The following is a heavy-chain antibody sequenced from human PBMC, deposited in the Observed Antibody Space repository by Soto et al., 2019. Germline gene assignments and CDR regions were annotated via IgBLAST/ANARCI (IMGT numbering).Heavy chain of an antibody. Sequence: GESLKISCKGSGYSFTNYWIGWVRQMPGKGLEWMGIIYPGDSDTKYSPSFQGQVTISADKSISTAYLQWSSLKASDTAMYYCARSFRGYNFWCGYLYWGQGTLVTVSS. CDR1: GYSFTNYW. D-gene: IGHD3-3*01. CDR3: ARSFRGYNFWCGYLY. J-gene: IGHJ4*02. CDR2: IYPGDSDT. V-gene: IGHV5-51*01.